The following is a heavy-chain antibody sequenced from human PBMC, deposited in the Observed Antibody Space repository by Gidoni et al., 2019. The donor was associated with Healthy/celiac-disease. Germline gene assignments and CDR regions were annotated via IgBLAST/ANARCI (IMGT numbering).Heavy chain of an antibody. Sequence: EVQLLESGGGLVQPGGSLRLSCAASGCTFRSYAMTWARQAPGRGLEWVSTISTSGGSTDYADSVKGRFTISRDNSKNTLYLQMNSLRAEDTAAYYCAKKDSAAAGAFDIWGQGTMVTVSS. D-gene: IGHD6-13*01. CDR3: AKKDSAAAGAFDI. CDR1: GCTFRSYA. CDR2: ISTSGGST. J-gene: IGHJ3*02. V-gene: IGHV3-23*01.